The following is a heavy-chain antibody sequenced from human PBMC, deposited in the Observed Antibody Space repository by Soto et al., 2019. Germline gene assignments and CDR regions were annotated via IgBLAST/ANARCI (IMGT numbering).Heavy chain of an antibody. CDR2: ISYDGSNK. Sequence: GSLRLSCAASGFTFSSYGMHWVRQAPGKGLEWVAVISYDGSNKYYADSVKGRFTISRDNSKNTLYLQMNSLRADDTAVYYCARTRIHSNSWASFDYWGQGTLVTVSS. D-gene: IGHD6-13*01. J-gene: IGHJ4*02. CDR1: GFTFSSYG. V-gene: IGHV3-30*19. CDR3: ARTRIHSNSWASFDY.